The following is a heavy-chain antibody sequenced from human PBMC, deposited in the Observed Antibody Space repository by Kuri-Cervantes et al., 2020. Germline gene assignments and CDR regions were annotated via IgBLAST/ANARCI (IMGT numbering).Heavy chain of an antibody. J-gene: IGHJ4*02. D-gene: IGHD6-19*01. Sequence: GESLKISCAASGFTFSSYAMHWVRQAPGKGLEWVSVIYSGGSTYYADSVKGRFTISRDNSKNTLYLQMTSLRTDDTAVYYCGVWATTVAGGQGTLVTVSS. CDR3: GVWATTVA. CDR1: GFTFSSYA. CDR2: IYSGGST. V-gene: IGHV3-NL1*01.